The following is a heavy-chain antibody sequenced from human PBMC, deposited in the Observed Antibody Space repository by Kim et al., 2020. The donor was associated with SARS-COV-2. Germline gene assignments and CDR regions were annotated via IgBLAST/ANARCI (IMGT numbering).Heavy chain of an antibody. V-gene: IGHV3-30*07. CDR3: AREGAGTDYYSGMDV. D-gene: IGHD6-19*01. Sequence: DHLKGRFTITREKSKNTLSLQMNSLRGEDTAVYYWAREGAGTDYYSGMDVWGQGTTVTVSS. J-gene: IGHJ6*02.